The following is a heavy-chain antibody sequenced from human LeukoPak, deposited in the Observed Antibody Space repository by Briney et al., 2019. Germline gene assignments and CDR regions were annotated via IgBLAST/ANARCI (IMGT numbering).Heavy chain of an antibody. CDR2: IHHSGSV. CDR3: ARAWSESYYFDR. CDR1: GYYISGGYY. D-gene: IGHD3-10*01. V-gene: IGHV4-38-2*01. J-gene: IGHJ4*02. Sequence: SETLSLTCDVSGYYISGGYYWGWIRRPPGKGLEWIGSIHHSGSVYPNPSLKSRVTISVDTARNQFSLKVSSVTAADTAVYYCARAWSESYYFDRWGQGNLVTVSS.